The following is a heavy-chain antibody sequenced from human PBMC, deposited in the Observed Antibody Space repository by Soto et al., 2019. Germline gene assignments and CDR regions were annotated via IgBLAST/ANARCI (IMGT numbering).Heavy chain of an antibody. CDR2: IYYSGST. CDR3: ARLRGSYKYGMDV. D-gene: IGHD3-10*01. J-gene: IGHJ6*02. V-gene: IGHV4-39*01. CDR1: GGSISSSSYY. Sequence: LSLTCTVSGGSISSSSYYWGWIRQPPGKGLEWIGSIYYSGSTYYNPSLKSRVTISVDTSKNQFSLKLSSVTAADTAVYYCARLRGSYKYGMDVWGQGTTVTVSS.